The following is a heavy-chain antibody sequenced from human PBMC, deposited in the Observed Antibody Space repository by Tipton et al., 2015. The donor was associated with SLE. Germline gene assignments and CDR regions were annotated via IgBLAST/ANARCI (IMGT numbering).Heavy chain of an antibody. V-gene: IGHV3-23*01. CDR2: IGVNPSNR. CDR1: GFTFGDYA. D-gene: IGHD1-1*01. CDR3: AKGTTDIDW. J-gene: IGHJ4*02. Sequence: SLRLSCTASGFTFGDYAMSWFRQAPGKGLEWVSGIGVNPSNRDYADSVKGRFTISRDNSNNMLYLQMNSLRDEDTAFYYCAKGTTDIDWWGQGTLVTVSS.